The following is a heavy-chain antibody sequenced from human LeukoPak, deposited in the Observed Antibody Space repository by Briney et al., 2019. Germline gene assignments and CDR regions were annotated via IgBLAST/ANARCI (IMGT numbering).Heavy chain of an antibody. Sequence: GGSLRLSCAASGFTFSSYGMHWVRQAPGKGLEWVAVIWYDGSNKYYADFVKGRFTISRDNSKNTPYLQMNSLRAEDTAVYYCARGQYYFGTGFDKGVFDYWGQGTLVTVSS. V-gene: IGHV3-33*01. CDR1: GFTFSSYG. J-gene: IGHJ4*02. CDR2: IWYDGSNK. D-gene: IGHD3/OR15-3a*01. CDR3: ARGQYYFGTGFDKGVFDY.